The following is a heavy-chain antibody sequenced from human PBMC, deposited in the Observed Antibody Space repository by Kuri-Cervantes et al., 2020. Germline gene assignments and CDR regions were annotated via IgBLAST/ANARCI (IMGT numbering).Heavy chain of an antibody. CDR1: GFTFSDYY. CDR3: TTYYSSSGPNDY. Sequence: LSLTCAASGFTFSDYYMSWIRQAPGKGLEWVSYISSSGSTIYYADSVKGRFTISRDNAQNSLFLQVNSLRADDTAVYYCTTYYSSSGPNDYWGQGTLVTVSS. J-gene: IGHJ4*02. V-gene: IGHV3-11*04. D-gene: IGHD6-6*01. CDR2: ISSSGSTI.